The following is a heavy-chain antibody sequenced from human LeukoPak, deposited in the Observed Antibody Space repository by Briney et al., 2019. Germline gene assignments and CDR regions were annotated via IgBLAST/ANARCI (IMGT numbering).Heavy chain of an antibody. CDR2: INSRSSTI. J-gene: IGHJ5*02. V-gene: IGHV3-48*04. Sequence: GGSLRLSCAASRFTFSNYGVNWVRQAPGKGLEWVSYINSRSSTIYYADSVKGRFTISRDNAKNTLYLQMNSLRAEDTAMYYCARDLDGSGSYHWFDPWGQGTLVTVSS. CDR3: ARDLDGSGSYHWFDP. CDR1: RFTFSNYG. D-gene: IGHD3-10*01.